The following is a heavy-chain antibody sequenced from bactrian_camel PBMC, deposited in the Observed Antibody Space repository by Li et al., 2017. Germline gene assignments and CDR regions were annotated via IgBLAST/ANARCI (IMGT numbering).Heavy chain of an antibody. CDR2: LNPNGAS. Sequence: HVQLVESGGGSVATGGSLRLSCAATGPFYPTYCMGWFRQAPGKEREGVAALNPNGASTYADSVKDRFTVSEDNSKNILYLQMNSLKVEDTAVYYCVRDSEYCGSWNGGSWSFGYWGQGTQVTVS. V-gene: IGHV3S54*01. CDR3: VRDSEYCGSWNGGSWSFGY. CDR1: GPFYPTYC. D-gene: IGHD6*01. J-gene: IGHJ6*01.